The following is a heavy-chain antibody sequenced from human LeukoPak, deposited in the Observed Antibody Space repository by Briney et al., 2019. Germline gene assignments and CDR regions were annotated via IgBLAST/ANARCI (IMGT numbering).Heavy chain of an antibody. CDR1: GFTFDDYA. J-gene: IGHJ4*02. V-gene: IGHV3-9*03. D-gene: IGHD3-22*01. CDR3: AKDIYYDSSGSFDY. Sequence: PGGSLRLSCAASGFTFDDYAMHWVRQAPGKGLEWVSGISWNSGSIGYADSVKGRFTISRDNAKNSLYLQMNSLRAEDMALYYCAKDIYYDSSGSFDYWGQGTLVTVSS. CDR2: ISWNSGSI.